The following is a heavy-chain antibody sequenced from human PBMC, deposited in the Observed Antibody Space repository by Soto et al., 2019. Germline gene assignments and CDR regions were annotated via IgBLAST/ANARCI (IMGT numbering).Heavy chain of an antibody. V-gene: IGHV3-9*01. CDR3: ARSRIAAGGFDY. Sequence: GGSLRLSCAASGFTFDDYAMHWVRQAPGKGLEWVSGISWNSGSIGYADSVKGRFTISRDNAKNSLYLQMNSLRAEDTALYYCARSRIAAGGFDYWGQGTLVTVSS. D-gene: IGHD6-13*01. CDR2: ISWNSGSI. J-gene: IGHJ4*02. CDR1: GFTFDDYA.